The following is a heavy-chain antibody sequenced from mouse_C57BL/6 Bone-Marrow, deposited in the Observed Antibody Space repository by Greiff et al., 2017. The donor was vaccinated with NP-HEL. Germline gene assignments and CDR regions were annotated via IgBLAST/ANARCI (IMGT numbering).Heavy chain of an antibody. J-gene: IGHJ4*01. CDR3: ARGGAGWLLRGYAMDY. V-gene: IGHV1-69*01. Sequence: QVQLQQPGAELVMPGASVKLSCKASGYTFTSYWMHWVKQRPGQGLERIGEIDPSDSYTNYNQKFKGKSTLTVDKSSSTAYMQLSSLTSEDSAVYYCARGGAGWLLRGYAMDYWGQGTSVTVSS. D-gene: IGHD2-3*01. CDR2: IDPSDSYT. CDR1: GYTFTSYW.